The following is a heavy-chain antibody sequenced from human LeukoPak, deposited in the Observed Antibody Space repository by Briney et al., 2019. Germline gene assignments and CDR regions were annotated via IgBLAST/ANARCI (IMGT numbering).Heavy chain of an antibody. CDR2: INPSGGTT. Sequence: ASVKVSCKTSGYTFTTYYIHWVRQAPGQGLEWLGIINPSGGTTTYAQKFQGRVTMTRDTSISTAYMELSRLRSDDTAVYYCATGGGSCPGGCWFDPWGQGTLVTVSS. V-gene: IGHV1-46*01. CDR3: ATGGGSCPGGCWFDP. CDR1: GYTFTTYY. J-gene: IGHJ5*02. D-gene: IGHD2-15*01.